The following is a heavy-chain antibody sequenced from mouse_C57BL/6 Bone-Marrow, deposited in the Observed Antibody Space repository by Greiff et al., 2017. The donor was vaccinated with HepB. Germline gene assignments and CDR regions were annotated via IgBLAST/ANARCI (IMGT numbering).Heavy chain of an antibody. CDR2: IWSGGST. CDR3: ARNSYYYGSSYRYFDV. V-gene: IGHV2-2*01. Sequence: VHLVESGPGLVQPSQSLSITCTVSGFSLTSYGVHWVRQSPGKGLEWLGVIWSGGSTDYNAAFISRLSISKDNSKSQVFFKMNSLQADDTAIYYCARNSYYYGSSYRYFDVWGTGTTVTVSS. D-gene: IGHD1-1*01. J-gene: IGHJ1*03. CDR1: GFSLTSYG.